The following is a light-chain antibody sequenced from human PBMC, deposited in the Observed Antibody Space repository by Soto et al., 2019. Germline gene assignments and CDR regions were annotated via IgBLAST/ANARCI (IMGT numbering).Light chain of an antibody. CDR3: ETWDTRLSAVV. V-gene: IGLV1-51*01. J-gene: IGLJ2*01. CDR1: STNIGKND. Sequence: QSVLTQPPSVSAAPGQTVTITCSGASTNIGKNDLAWYQQLPGRAPKLLIFDTDQRPSGIPDRFSCSKSGTSAALDITGLQTGDEADYYCETWDTRLSAVVFGGGTKLTVL. CDR2: DTD.